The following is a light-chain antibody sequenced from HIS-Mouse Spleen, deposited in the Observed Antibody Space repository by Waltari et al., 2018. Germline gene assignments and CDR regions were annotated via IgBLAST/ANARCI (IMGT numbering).Light chain of an antibody. CDR1: NIGSKS. Sequence: SYVLTQPPSVSVSPGKTARITCGGNNIGSKSVHWYQQKPGQAPVLVVYEDSNRPSGIPERFSGSNSGNTATLTISGVEARDEADYYCQVWDSSSDNVVFGGGTKLTVL. CDR3: QVWDSSSDNVV. J-gene: IGLJ2*01. V-gene: IGLV3-21*03. CDR2: EDS.